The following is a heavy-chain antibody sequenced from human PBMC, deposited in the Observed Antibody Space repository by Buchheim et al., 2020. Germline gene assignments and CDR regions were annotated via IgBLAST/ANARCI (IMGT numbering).Heavy chain of an antibody. CDR3: TTVSRTPAYGMDV. J-gene: IGHJ6*02. CDR1: GFTFSNAW. Sequence: EVQLVESGGGLVKPGGSLRLSCAASGFTFSNAWMSWVRQAPGKGLEWFGRIKSKTDGGTTDYAAPVKGRFTISRDDSKNTLYLQMNSLKTEDTAVYYCTTVSRTPAYGMDVWGQGTT. V-gene: IGHV3-15*01. CDR2: IKSKTDGGTT. D-gene: IGHD1-14*01.